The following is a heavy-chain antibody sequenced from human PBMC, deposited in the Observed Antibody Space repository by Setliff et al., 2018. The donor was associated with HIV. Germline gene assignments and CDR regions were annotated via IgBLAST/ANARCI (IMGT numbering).Heavy chain of an antibody. CDR2: IWFDGSNT. V-gene: IGHV3-33*06. Sequence: GGSLRLSCEASGFNVEKSGMHWIRQAPGKGLEWVAIIWFDGSNTNYADSVKGRFTISTDNSKNTLYLQMNSLRAEDTAVYYCAKPLTQWGVSPYHYAVDVWGQGTTVTVSS. J-gene: IGHJ6*02. CDR1: GFNVEKSG. CDR3: AKPLTQWGVSPYHYAVDV. D-gene: IGHD1-26*01.